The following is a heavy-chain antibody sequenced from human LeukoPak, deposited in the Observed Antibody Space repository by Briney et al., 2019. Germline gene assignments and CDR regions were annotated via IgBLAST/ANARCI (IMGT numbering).Heavy chain of an antibody. Sequence: SETLSLTCAVYGGSFSGYYWSWIRQPPGKGLEWIGEINHSGSTNYNPSLKSRVTISVDTSMNQFSLKLSSVTAADTAVYYCARVRRITIFGVVIMGRWFDPWGQGTLVTVSS. D-gene: IGHD3-3*01. V-gene: IGHV4-34*01. CDR2: INHSGST. CDR1: GGSFSGYY. CDR3: ARVRRITIFGVVIMGRWFDP. J-gene: IGHJ5*02.